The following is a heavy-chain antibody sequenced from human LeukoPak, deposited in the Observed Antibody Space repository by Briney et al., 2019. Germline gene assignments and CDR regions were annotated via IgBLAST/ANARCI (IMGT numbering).Heavy chain of an antibody. V-gene: IGHV3-48*03. CDR1: GFKSSSNE. CDR3: ASLWYYL. Sequence: GGSLRLSCAASGFKSSSNEMNWFRQPPGRGLEWVSYIIISGSTKYYEDSVQGRFTISRDNAENSLFLQINTRRAEDTPVYYCASLWYYLWGQGNGVIVTA. CDR2: IIISGSTK. J-gene: IGHJ5*02.